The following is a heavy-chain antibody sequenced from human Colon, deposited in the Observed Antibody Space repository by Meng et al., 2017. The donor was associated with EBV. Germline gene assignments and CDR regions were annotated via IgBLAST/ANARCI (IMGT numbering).Heavy chain of an antibody. J-gene: IGHJ5*02. CDR2: IGHSGFT. CDR3: VRSSGWVKTGFDP. D-gene: IGHD6-19*01. Sequence: HPKRLGSSPGLVEHPESLSLTCCVSAGSSISIGYYWGWIRQPPGKGLEWIGSIGHSGFTYYTPSLKRRVPVSIDTSRNQFSLWLTSVTAADTAVYYCVRSSGWVKTGFDPWGQGTLVTVSS. CDR1: AGSSISIGYY. V-gene: IGHV4-39*01.